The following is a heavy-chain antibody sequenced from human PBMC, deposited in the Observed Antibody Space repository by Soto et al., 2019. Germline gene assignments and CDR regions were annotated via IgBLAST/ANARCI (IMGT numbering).Heavy chain of an antibody. Sequence: QVQLQESCPGLVKPSQTLSLTCIVSGGSISSDGFYWSWIRQLPGKGLEWIGYISYSGTTHYNPSLKSRLTISLDRSKNQFSLQLTSLTAADTAVYYCARGWGGYDYRWFDLWGQGTLVTVSS. V-gene: IGHV4-31*03. CDR1: GGSISSDGFY. D-gene: IGHD5-12*01. J-gene: IGHJ5*02. CDR2: ISYSGTT. CDR3: ARGWGGYDYRWFDL.